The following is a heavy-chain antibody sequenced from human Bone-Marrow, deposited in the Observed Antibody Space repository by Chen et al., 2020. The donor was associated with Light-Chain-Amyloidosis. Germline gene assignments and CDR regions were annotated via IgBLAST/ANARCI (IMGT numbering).Heavy chain of an antibody. Sequence: QVQLVQSGAEVKKPGASVKVSCKASGYTVTGYYMHWVRQAPGQGLEWMGWINPNSGGTNYAQKFQGRVTMTRDTSISTAYMELSRLRSDDTAVYYCARASPVLRYFDDYGMDVLGQGTTVTVSS. V-gene: IGHV1-2*02. J-gene: IGHJ6*02. CDR1: GYTVTGYY. D-gene: IGHD3-9*01. CDR3: ARASPVLRYFDDYGMDV. CDR2: INPNSGGT.